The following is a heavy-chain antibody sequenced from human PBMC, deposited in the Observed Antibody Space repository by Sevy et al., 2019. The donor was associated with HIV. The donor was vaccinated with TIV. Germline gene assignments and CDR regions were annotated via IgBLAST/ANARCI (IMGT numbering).Heavy chain of an antibody. CDR1: GFTFSSYA. D-gene: IGHD6-13*01. Sequence: GGSLRLSCAASGFTFSSYAMHWVRQAPGKGLEWVAVISYDGSNKYYADSVKGRFTISRDNSKNTLYLQMNSLRAEATAVYYCARDFFGAAGTYYYYGMDVWGQGTTVTVSS. J-gene: IGHJ6*02. V-gene: IGHV3-30-3*01. CDR2: ISYDGSNK. CDR3: ARDFFGAAGTYYYYGMDV.